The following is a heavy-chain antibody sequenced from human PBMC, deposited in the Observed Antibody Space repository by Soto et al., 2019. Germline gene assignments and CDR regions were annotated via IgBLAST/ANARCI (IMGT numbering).Heavy chain of an antibody. CDR2: ISYDGSNK. Sequence: QVQLVESGGGVVQPGRSLRLSCAASGFTFSSYGMHWVRQAPGKGLEWEAVISYDGSNKYYADSVKGRFTISRDNSKNTLYLQMNSLRAEDTAVYYCAKVDRVVVAATTPDYWGQGTLVTVSS. CDR3: AKVDRVVVAATTPDY. J-gene: IGHJ4*02. V-gene: IGHV3-30*18. D-gene: IGHD2-15*01. CDR1: GFTFSSYG.